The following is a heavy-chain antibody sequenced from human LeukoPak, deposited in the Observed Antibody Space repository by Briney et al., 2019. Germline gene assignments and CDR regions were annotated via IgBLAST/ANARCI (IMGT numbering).Heavy chain of an antibody. CDR3: ARSFEGIFET. D-gene: IGHD1-14*01. V-gene: IGHV3-21*01. CDR2: ISTSSSYI. J-gene: IGHJ5*02. Sequence: GGSLRLSCAASGFTFSSHSMTWVRQAPGKGLEWVSSISTSSSYIYYADSVKGRFTISRDNAEKSLYLQMNSLRAEDTAFYYCARSFEGIFETWGQGTLVTVSS. CDR1: GFTFSSHS.